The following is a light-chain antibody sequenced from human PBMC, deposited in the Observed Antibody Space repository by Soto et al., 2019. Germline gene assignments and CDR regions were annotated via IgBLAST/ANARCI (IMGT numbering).Light chain of an antibody. CDR1: QSVSNN. CDR3: QQYNNWPLT. V-gene: IGKV3-15*01. Sequence: EIVMTQSPTLSVSPGEGATLSCRASQSVSNNLAWYQQKPGQAPRLLIYGASTRATGIPARFSGSGSGTEFTXTXXXXXXXXXXXXXCQQYNNWPLTFGQGTRLEI. CDR2: GAS. J-gene: IGKJ5*01.